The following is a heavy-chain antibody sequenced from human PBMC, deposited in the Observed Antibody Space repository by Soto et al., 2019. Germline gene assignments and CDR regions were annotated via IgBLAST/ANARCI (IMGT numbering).Heavy chain of an antibody. V-gene: IGHV3-33*01. Sequence: ESGGGVVRPGRSLRLACAASGFSFRTYGMHWVRQAPGKGLQWVAVIWYDGSNTYYADSVKGRFTISRDNSKNTLYLQMKNLRVEDTAVYYCARVEAPLIHSDHYYYGMDVWGQGTTVTVSS. CDR2: IWYDGSNT. D-gene: IGHD5-18*01. J-gene: IGHJ6*02. CDR1: GFSFRTYG. CDR3: ARVEAPLIHSDHYYYGMDV.